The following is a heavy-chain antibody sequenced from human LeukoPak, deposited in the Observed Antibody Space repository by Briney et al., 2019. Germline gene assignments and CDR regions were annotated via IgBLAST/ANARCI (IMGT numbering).Heavy chain of an antibody. CDR1: GFTFSSYG. V-gene: IGHV3-30*02. CDR3: ARESESYDSSGSTFDY. Sequence: GGSLRLSCAASGFTFSSYGMHWVRQAPGKGLEWVAFIRYDGSNKYYADSVKGRFTISRDNSKNTLYLQMHSLRAEDRAVYYCARESESYDSSGSTFDYWGQGTLVTVSS. J-gene: IGHJ4*02. D-gene: IGHD3-22*01. CDR2: IRYDGSNK.